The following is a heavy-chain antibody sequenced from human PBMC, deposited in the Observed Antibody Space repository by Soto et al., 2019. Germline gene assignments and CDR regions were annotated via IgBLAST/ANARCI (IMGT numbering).Heavy chain of an antibody. CDR3: ARGGSASDFDR. CDR1: AFTFTNYG. D-gene: IGHD6-6*01. J-gene: IGHJ4*02. CDR2: ISAYNGNT. Sequence: SVKVSCKTSAFTFTNYGINWVRQAPGQGLEWMGWISAYNGNTNYAQKFQGRVTVTTDTSTTTAYMELRSLRSDDTAVYYCARGGSASDFDRWGQGTLVTVSS. V-gene: IGHV1-18*01.